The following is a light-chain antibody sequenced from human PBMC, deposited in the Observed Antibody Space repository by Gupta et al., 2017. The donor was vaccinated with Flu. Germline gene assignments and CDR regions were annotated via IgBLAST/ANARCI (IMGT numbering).Light chain of an antibody. Sequence: SLGERATINCKSSQTVLYSSNNKNYLAWYQQKPGQPPKLLIYWASTRESGVPDRFSGSGFGTDFTLTISSLQAEDVAVYYCQQYYSTPQTFGQGTXVEIK. J-gene: IGKJ1*01. CDR1: QTVLYSSNNKNY. CDR2: WAS. CDR3: QQYYSTPQT. V-gene: IGKV4-1*01.